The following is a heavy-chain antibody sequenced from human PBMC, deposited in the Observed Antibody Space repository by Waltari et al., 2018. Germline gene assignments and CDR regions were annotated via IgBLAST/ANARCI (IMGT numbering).Heavy chain of an antibody. CDR3: ARREHDYDYVGGSYRRVIDTFDI. V-gene: IGHV5-51*03. CDR2: IYVGDSET. CDR1: GDQSSTYW. D-gene: IGHD3-16*02. Sequence: EVRLLQSGAEVKKPGESLKISCKGSGDQSSTYWTGWVRQWLGKGLEWMGIIYVGDSETIYSPSVRGQVTMSADKSITTAYLQWSSLKASDTAMYYCARREHDYDYVGGSYRRVIDTFDIWGQGTRVTVSS. J-gene: IGHJ3*02.